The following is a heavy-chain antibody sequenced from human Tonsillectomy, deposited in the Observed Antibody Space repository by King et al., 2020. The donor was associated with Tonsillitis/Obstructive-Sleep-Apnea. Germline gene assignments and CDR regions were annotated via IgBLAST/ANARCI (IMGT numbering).Heavy chain of an antibody. Sequence: VQLVESGAEVKKPGASVKVSCKASGYTFTGYYLHWVRQAPGQGLEWRGWINPNSGGTNYAQNFQGWVTMTRDTSISTAYMELSRLRSDDTAVYYCARGNFGVVIEYYFDYWGQGTLVTVSS. CDR3: ARGNFGVVIEYYFDY. J-gene: IGHJ4*02. V-gene: IGHV1-2*04. CDR1: GYTFTGYY. CDR2: INPNSGGT. D-gene: IGHD3-3*01.